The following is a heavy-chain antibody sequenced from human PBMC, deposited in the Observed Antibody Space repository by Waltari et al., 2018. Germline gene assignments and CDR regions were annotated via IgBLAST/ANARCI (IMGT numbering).Heavy chain of an antibody. CDR2: VHHRGIN. V-gene: IGHV4-39*07. Sequence: QLQLQESGPGLVKPSETLSLTCTVSGASITTDNYRWCWIRQTPGRGLEWIASVHHRGINQDNPSFMSGITKSADASKDQFSLELKSVTAAGTAVYYCARDARVVGATQVDSWGQGSLVIVSS. CDR3: ARDARVVGATQVDS. D-gene: IGHD1-26*01. CDR1: GASITTDNYR. J-gene: IGHJ4*02.